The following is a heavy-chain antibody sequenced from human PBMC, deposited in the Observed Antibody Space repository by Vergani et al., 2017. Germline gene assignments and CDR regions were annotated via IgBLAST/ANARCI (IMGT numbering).Heavy chain of an antibody. CDR1: GFTFSSYA. CDR3: ARDKSGSGWYPQFDY. Sequence: EVQLVESGGGLVKPGGSLRLSCAASGFTFSSYAMSWVRQPPGKGLEWVSAISGSGGSTYYADSVKGRFTISRDNSKNTLYLQMNSLRAEDTALYYCARDKSGSGWYPQFDYWGQGTLVTVSS. CDR2: ISGSGGST. V-gene: IGHV3-23*04. D-gene: IGHD6-19*01. J-gene: IGHJ4*02.